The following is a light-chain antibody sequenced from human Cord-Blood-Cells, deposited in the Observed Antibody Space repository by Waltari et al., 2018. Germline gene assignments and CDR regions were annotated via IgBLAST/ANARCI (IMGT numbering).Light chain of an antibody. Sequence: QSALTQPASVSGSLGQSITISCTGTSSDVGSYNLVSWYQQHPGKAPKLMIYEVSKRPSGVSNRFSGSKSGNTASLTISGLQAEDEADYYCCSYAGSSTAVFGGGTQLTVL. CDR1: SSDVGSYNL. CDR2: EVS. CDR3: CSYAGSSTAV. V-gene: IGLV2-23*02. J-gene: IGLJ7*01.